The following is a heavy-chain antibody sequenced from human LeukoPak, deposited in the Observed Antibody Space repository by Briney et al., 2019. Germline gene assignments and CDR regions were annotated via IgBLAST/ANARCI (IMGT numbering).Heavy chain of an antibody. CDR2: IYYSGHT. J-gene: IGHJ5*02. CDR3: ARGGFWSGYFT. D-gene: IGHD3-3*01. V-gene: IGHV4-59*11. Sequence: SETLSLTCSVSGVSINSLYWSWIRQTPGKGRAGSGYIYYSGHTNSNAYLRSRVTISIDTSRTQSSLTLTSVSAADTVVYYCARGGFWSGYFTWGQGILVTVS. CDR1: GVSINSLY.